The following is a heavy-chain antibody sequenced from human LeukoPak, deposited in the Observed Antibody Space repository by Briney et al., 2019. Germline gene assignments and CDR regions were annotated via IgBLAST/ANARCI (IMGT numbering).Heavy chain of an antibody. J-gene: IGHJ5*02. D-gene: IGHD1-26*01. CDR2: IKYDGSTS. CDR1: GFTFTTYW. CDR3: ARVPYSGSYSGWFDP. V-gene: IGHV3-74*01. Sequence: SGGSLRLSCEASGFTFTTYWIHWVRQGPGKGLVWVSRIKYDGSTSNYADSVKGRFTISRDNAKNSLYLQMNSLRAEDTAVYYCARVPYSGSYSGWFDPWGQGTLVTVSS.